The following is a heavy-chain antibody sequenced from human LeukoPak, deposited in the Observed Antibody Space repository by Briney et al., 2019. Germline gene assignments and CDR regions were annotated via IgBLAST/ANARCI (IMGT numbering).Heavy chain of an antibody. CDR3: ARVSFGSQGDFDY. CDR1: GFTFSDYY. J-gene: IGHJ4*02. CDR2: IGSSSSYT. D-gene: IGHD3-10*01. Sequence: GSLRLSCAASGFTFSDYYMSWIRQAPGKGLEWVSYIGSSSSYTNYADSVKGRFTISRDNAKNSLYLQMNSLRAEDTAVYYCARVSFGSQGDFDYWGQGTLVTVSS. V-gene: IGHV3-11*06.